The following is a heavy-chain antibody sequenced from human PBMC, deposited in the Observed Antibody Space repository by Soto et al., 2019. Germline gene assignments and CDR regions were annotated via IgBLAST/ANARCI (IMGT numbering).Heavy chain of an antibody. J-gene: IGHJ4*02. CDR3: ARHDQIRYFDWYPFDY. CDR2: IYYSGST. CDR1: GGSISISSYY. D-gene: IGHD3-9*01. V-gene: IGHV4-39*01. Sequence: QLQLQESGPGLVKPSETLSLTCTVSGGSISISSYYWGWIRQPPGKGLEWIGSIYYSGSTYYNPSLKSRVTIAVDTSKNQFSLKLSSVTAADTAVYYCARHDQIRYFDWYPFDYWGQGTLVTVSS.